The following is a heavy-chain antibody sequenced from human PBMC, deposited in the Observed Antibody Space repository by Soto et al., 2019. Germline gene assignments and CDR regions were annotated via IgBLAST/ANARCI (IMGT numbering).Heavy chain of an antibody. J-gene: IGHJ3*01. CDR3: AKDEISKTIRGDSFNF. CDR2: ISYDGSYQ. V-gene: IGHV3-30*18. CDR1: GFTFSSDG. Sequence: QVQLVESGGGVVQPGRSLRLSCAASGFTFSSDGMHWVRQAPGKGLEWVAVISYDGSYQYYVDSVKGRFTISRDNSKNQPYLKMNSLRAEDTAVYYWAKDEISKTIRGDSFNFWGQGTMVTVSS. D-gene: IGHD2-21*01.